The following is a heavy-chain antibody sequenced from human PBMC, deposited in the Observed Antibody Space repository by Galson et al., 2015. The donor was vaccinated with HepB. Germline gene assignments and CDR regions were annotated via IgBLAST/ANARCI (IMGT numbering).Heavy chain of an antibody. J-gene: IGHJ6*02. CDR3: AREGYSSLYYYYGMDV. Sequence: SVKVSCKASGYTFTSYGISWVRQAPGQGLEWMGWISAYNGNTNYAQKLQGRVTMTTDTSTSTAYMEPRSLRSDDTAVYYCAREGYSSLYYYYGMDVWGQGTTVTVSS. V-gene: IGHV1-18*04. D-gene: IGHD6-13*01. CDR1: GYTFTSYG. CDR2: ISAYNGNT.